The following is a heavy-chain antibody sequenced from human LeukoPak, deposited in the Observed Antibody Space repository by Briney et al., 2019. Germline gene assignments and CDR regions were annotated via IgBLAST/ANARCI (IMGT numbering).Heavy chain of an antibody. CDR1: GFTFSSYG. Sequence: GRSLRLSCAASGFTFSSYGMHWVRQAPGKGLEWVAVIWYDGSNKYYADSVKGRFTISRDNSKNTLYLQMNSLRSDDTAVYYCARIDSSLPHYYYDSSGYTDLDYWGQGTLVTVSS. J-gene: IGHJ4*02. CDR3: ARIDSSLPHYYYDSSGYTDLDY. CDR2: IWYDGSNK. V-gene: IGHV3-33*01. D-gene: IGHD3-22*01.